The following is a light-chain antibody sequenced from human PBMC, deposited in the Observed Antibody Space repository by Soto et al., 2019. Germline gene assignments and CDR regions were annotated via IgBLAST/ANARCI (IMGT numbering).Light chain of an antibody. Sequence: DIQMTQSPSSLSASLGDRVTITCRASQGIGIYLAWYQQKPGKVPKLLIYAASTLHSGVPSRFSGRGSGTEFTLTISSLQPEDVATYYCQKYTRAPRTFGQGTRVEI. CDR2: AAS. CDR3: QKYTRAPRT. V-gene: IGKV1-27*01. CDR1: QGIGIY. J-gene: IGKJ1*01.